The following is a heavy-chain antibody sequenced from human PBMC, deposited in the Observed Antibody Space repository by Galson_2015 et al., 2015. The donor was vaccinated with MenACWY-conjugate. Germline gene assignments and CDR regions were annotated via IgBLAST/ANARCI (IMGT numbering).Heavy chain of an antibody. J-gene: IGHJ4*02. D-gene: IGHD6-19*01. Sequence: SLRLSCAASGFTFSSYAMSWVRQSPEKGLEWVSSISRSGDTTYYADSVKGRFPISREYSKNTLYLQMNSLRGEDTAVYYCAKAQGTSGWGGAYVHDFWGQGTLVTVSS. CDR3: AKAQGTSGWGGAYVHDF. CDR1: GFTFSSYA. V-gene: IGHV3-23*01. CDR2: ISRSGDTT.